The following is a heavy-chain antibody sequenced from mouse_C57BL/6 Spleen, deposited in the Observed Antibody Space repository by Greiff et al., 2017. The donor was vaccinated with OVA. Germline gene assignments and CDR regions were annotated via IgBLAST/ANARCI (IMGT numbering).Heavy chain of an antibody. J-gene: IGHJ2*01. CDR2: IYPRSGNT. V-gene: IGHV1-81*01. D-gene: IGHD2-1*01. Sequence: LVESGAELARPGASVKLSCKASGYTFTSYGISWVKQRTGQGLEWIGEIYPRSGNTYYNEKFKGKATLTADKSSSTAYMELRSLTSEDSAVYFCARESGNYPYYFDYWGQGTTLTVSS. CDR3: ARESGNYPYYFDY. CDR1: GYTFTSYG.